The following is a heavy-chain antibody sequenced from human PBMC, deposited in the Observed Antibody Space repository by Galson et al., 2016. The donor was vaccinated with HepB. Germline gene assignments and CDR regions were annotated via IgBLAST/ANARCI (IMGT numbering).Heavy chain of an antibody. CDR2: IYYSGNT. CDR1: GGSISSGGYY. J-gene: IGHJ4*02. V-gene: IGHV4-31*03. Sequence: TLPLTCTVSGGSISSGGYYCTWIRQLPGKGLEWIGYIYYSGNTYYNPSLKSRVTISVDMSKNQFSLNLSSVTAADQAVYYCAMRREGSSWPFDFWGQGTLVTVSS. CDR3: AMRREGSSWPFDF. D-gene: IGHD6-13*01.